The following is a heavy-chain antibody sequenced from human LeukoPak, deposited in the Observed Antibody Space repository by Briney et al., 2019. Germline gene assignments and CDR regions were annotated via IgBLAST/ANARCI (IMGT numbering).Heavy chain of an antibody. Sequence: SETLSLTCTVSGGSINNYYWSWIRQPPGKGLEWIGYIYYRGSTNYNPSLKSRVTFPVDTSKNQFSLKLNSVTAADTAVYYCARGGDYGDLRYFDYWGQGTLVTVSS. CDR3: ARGGDYGDLRYFDY. D-gene: IGHD4-17*01. J-gene: IGHJ4*02. V-gene: IGHV4-59*01. CDR1: GGSINNYY. CDR2: IYYRGST.